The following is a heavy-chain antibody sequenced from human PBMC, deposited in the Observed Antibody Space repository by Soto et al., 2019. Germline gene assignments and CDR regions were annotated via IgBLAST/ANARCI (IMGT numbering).Heavy chain of an antibody. CDR3: AIDSGMLKIFGLALVHMDV. CDR2: ISSFNGNT. V-gene: IGHV1-18*01. Sequence: QVQRVQSGDEVKKPGASVKVSCKSSGYTFSDYGFTWVRQAPGQGLEWMGRISSFNGNTKYAQNFQGSVTMTIVISTNTAYMELMSLTSDDASGYYCAIDSGMLKIFGLALVHMDVWGQGTTVTVSS. CDR1: GYTFSDYG. D-gene: IGHD3-3*01. J-gene: IGHJ6*02.